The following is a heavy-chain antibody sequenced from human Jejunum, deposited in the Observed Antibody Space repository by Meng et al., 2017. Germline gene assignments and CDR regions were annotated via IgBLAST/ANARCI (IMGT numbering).Heavy chain of an antibody. D-gene: IGHD3-3*01. CDR2: INAYNGNT. CDR1: GYTFNSYG. CDR3: ARVASFVSDY. V-gene: IGHV1-18*01. Sequence: QVRRGLVGVGVKMPGACVKFSCKASGYTFNSYGIRWVRQAPGQGLEWKGWINAYNGNTNYEEKLQGRDTMTTDTSTSTAYMELRNMRSDDTAVYYGARVASFVSDYWGQGTLVTVSS. J-gene: IGHJ4*02.